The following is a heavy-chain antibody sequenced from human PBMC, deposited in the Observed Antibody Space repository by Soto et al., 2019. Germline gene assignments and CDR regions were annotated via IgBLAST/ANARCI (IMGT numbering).Heavy chain of an antibody. D-gene: IGHD6-13*01. CDR1: RFTFSDYA. J-gene: IGHJ4*02. V-gene: IGHV3-23*01. CDR2: ILGNGGDT. Sequence: VGSLRLSCVASRFTFSDYAMSWVRQAPGKGLEWVAAILGNGGDTGYADSVKGRFTTSRDNSQNTLYLRLSSLRAEDTAVYYCARPSMLASGTYWGQGTLVTVSS. CDR3: ARPSMLASGTY.